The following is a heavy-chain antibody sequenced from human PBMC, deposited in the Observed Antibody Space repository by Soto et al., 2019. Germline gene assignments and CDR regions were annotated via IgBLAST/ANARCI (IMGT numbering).Heavy chain of an antibody. V-gene: IGHV1-69*12. J-gene: IGHJ4*02. D-gene: IGHD3-9*01. Sequence: QVQLVQSGAEVKKPGSSVKVSCKASGGTFSSYAISWVRQAPGQGLEWMGGIIPIFGTANYAQKFQGRVTITADESTSTAYMELSSLRSEDTAVYYRARDGGVLRYFDWWGDYWGQGTLVTVSS. CDR1: GGTFSSYA. CDR2: IIPIFGTA. CDR3: ARDGGVLRYFDWWGDY.